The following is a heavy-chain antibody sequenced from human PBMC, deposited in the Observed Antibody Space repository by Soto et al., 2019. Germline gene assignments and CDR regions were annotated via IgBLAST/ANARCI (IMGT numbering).Heavy chain of an antibody. Sequence: GASVKVSCKASGYILTSYGISWVRQAPGQGLEWMGWTTPHNGNTNYAQKLQGRVTMTTDTSTSTAYLELRSLRSDDTAVYYCARDRGGGGDYAPYNYWGQGTMVTVSS. V-gene: IGHV1-18*01. D-gene: IGHD4-17*01. CDR3: ARDRGGGGDYAPYNY. CDR2: TTPHNGNT. CDR1: GYILTSYG. J-gene: IGHJ4*02.